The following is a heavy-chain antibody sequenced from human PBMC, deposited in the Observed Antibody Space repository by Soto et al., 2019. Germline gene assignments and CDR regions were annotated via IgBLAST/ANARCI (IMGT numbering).Heavy chain of an antibody. CDR2: IYYSGST. J-gene: IGHJ4*02. Sequence: SETLSLTCTVSGGSISSSIYYWVWIRQPPGKGLEWIGSIYYSGSTYYNPSLKSRVTISVDTSKNQFSLKLSSVTAADTAVYYCASRDGYNYNFDYWGQGTLVTVSS. D-gene: IGHD5-12*01. CDR3: ASRDGYNYNFDY. V-gene: IGHV4-39*01. CDR1: GGSISSSIYY.